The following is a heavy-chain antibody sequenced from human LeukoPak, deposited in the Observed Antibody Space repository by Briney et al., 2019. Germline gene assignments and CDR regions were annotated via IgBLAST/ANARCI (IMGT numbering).Heavy chain of an antibody. V-gene: IGHV1-8*02. Sequence: SVTVSCKASGYTFTSYGITWVRQAPGQGLEWMGWMNPNSGNTGYAQKFQGRVTMTRDTSISTAYMELSRLRSDDTAVYYCARDEFVVVPAAMSPWGQGTLVTVSS. CDR1: GYTFTSYG. J-gene: IGHJ5*02. CDR2: MNPNSGNT. CDR3: ARDEFVVVPAAMSP. D-gene: IGHD2-2*01.